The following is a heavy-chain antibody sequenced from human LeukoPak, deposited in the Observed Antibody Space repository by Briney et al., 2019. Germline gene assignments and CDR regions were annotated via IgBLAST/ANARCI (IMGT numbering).Heavy chain of an antibody. Sequence: GGSLRLFCAASGFTFNSYAMSWVRQARGKGLEWVSDISGSGGSPYYADSVKGRFTISRDNSKNTLYLQMNSLRAEDTAVYYCAKGGRSWAFDIWGQGTMVTVSS. CDR1: GFTFNSYA. J-gene: IGHJ3*02. V-gene: IGHV3-23*01. CDR2: ISGSGGSP. D-gene: IGHD4-17*01. CDR3: AKGGRSWAFDI.